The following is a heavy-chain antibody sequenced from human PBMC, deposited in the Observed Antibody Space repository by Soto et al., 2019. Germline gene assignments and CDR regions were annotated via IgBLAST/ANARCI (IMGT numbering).Heavy chain of an antibody. V-gene: IGHV3-30-3*01. CDR3: ARDNYGGNPPGGYYYYGMDV. CDR2: ISYDGSNK. CDR1: GFTFSSYA. J-gene: IGHJ6*02. Sequence: VQLVESGGGVVQPGRSLRLSCAASGFTFSSYAMHWVRQAPGKGLEWVAVISYDGSNKYYADSVKGRFTISRDNSKNTLYLQMNSLRAEDTAVYYCARDNYGGNPPGGYYYYGMDVWGQGTTVTVSS. D-gene: IGHD4-17*01.